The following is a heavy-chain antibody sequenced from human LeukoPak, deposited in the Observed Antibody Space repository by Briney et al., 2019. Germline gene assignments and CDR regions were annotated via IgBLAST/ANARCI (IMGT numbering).Heavy chain of an antibody. CDR1: GFAFSSNW. J-gene: IGHJ4*02. D-gene: IGHD6-13*01. CDR2: ISTDARTI. Sequence: GGSLRLSCAASGFAFSSNWMHWVRQAPGKGLVWVSHISTDARTITYGDFVKGRFTISRDNAKNTLYLQMNSLRAEDTALYYCVRGQATAWGLDYWGQGTLVTVSS. V-gene: IGHV3-74*01. CDR3: VRGQATAWGLDY.